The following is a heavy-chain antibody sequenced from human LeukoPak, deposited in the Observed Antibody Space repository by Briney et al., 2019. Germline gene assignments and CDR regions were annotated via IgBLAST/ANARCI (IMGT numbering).Heavy chain of an antibody. CDR2: ISWNSGSI. V-gene: IGHV3-9*01. CDR3: AKGGPLSDILDY. Sequence: GRSLRLSCAASGFTFDDYAMHWVRQAPGKGLVGVSGISWNSGSIGDADSVKGRFTISRDNAKNSLYLQMNSLRAEDTALYYCAKGGPLSDILDYWGQGTLVTVSS. CDR1: GFTFDDYA. J-gene: IGHJ4*02. D-gene: IGHD3-9*01.